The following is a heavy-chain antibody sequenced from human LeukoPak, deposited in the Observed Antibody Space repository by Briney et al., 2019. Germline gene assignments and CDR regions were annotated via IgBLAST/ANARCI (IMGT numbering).Heavy chain of an antibody. CDR1: AGSNNSYY. J-gene: IGHJ5*02. CDR2: THPSGNT. Sequence: PSETLSLTCTVSAGSNNSYYWSWIRQPPGKGLEWIGYTHPSGNTNYSPSLKSRVTISIVTSRNQFSLKLSSVTAADTAVYFCARKAPKKGWFDPWGQGTLVTVSS. V-gene: IGHV4-4*09. CDR3: ARKAPKKGWFDP.